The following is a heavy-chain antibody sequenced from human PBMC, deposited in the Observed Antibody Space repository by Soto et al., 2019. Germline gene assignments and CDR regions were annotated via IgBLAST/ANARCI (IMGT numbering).Heavy chain of an antibody. V-gene: IGHV1-46*01. D-gene: IGHD6-13*01. J-gene: IGHJ5*02. CDR3: ARVYRAALRVGWFDP. CDR2: INPSGGST. Sequence: QVQLVQSGAEVKKPGASVKVSCKASGYTFTSYYMHWVRQAPGQGLEWMGIINPSGGSTSYAQKFQGRVTMTRDTSTSTVYMELSSLRSEVTAVYYCARVYRAALRVGWFDPWGQGTLVTVSS. CDR1: GYTFTSYY.